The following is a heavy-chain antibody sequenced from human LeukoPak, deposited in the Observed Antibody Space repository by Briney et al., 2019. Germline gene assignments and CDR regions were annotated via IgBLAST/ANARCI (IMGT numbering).Heavy chain of an antibody. D-gene: IGHD1-1*01. CDR1: GFTFNDYG. CDR2: INWNGGRT. J-gene: IGHJ4*02. V-gene: IGHV3-20*04. CDR3: ARENVDRLDY. Sequence: GGSLRLSCAASGFTFNDYGMSWVRQAPGKGLEWVSGINWNGGRTGYADSMKGRFIISRDNAKDSLYLQMNSLRAEDTAVYYCARENVDRLDYWGQGTLVTVSS.